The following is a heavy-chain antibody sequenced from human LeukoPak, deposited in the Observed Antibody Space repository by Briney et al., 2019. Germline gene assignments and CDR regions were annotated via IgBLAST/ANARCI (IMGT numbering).Heavy chain of an antibody. D-gene: IGHD3-16*01. CDR1: GGYLNSYY. V-gene: IGHV4-59*01. CDR2: IYYSGST. CDR3: ARCLQMPPLGY. Sequence: SETLSLTCSVCGGYLNSYYCSWLRQPPGKGLEWIGYIYYSGSTNYNPSLKSRVTISVDTSKNQFSLKLSSVTAADAPGYYCARCLQMPPLGYWGQGTLVTVSS. J-gene: IGHJ4*02.